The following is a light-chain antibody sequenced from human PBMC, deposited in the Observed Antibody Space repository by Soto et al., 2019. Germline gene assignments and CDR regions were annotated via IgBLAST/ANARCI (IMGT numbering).Light chain of an antibody. J-gene: IGKJ1*01. CDR1: QSISSW. CDR2: KAS. Sequence: DIQMTHSPTTLSASVGSRFYITCRASQSISSWLAWYQQRQGKAPKMLMYKASSLESGVPSRLRGSGYGTELTITISSMQTDDFEIYYCQEYLSYSWTFGQGTKVDIK. V-gene: IGKV1-5*03. CDR3: QEYLSYSWT.